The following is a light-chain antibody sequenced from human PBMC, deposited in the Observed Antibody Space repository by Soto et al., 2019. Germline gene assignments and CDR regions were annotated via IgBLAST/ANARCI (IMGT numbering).Light chain of an antibody. CDR1: QSVSSSY. Sequence: EIVLTQSPGTLSLSPGERATLSCRASQSVSSSYLAWYQQKPGQAPRLLIYGASSRATGIPDRFSGSGSGTDFTLTINRLEPEDFAVYYCQQYGSDFGGGTKVEIK. V-gene: IGKV3-20*01. CDR2: GAS. CDR3: QQYGSD. J-gene: IGKJ4*01.